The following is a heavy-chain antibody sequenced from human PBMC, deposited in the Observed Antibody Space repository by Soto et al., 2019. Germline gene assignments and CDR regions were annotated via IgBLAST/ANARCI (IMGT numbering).Heavy chain of an antibody. D-gene: IGHD2-15*01. CDR1: GFTFSSYW. J-gene: IGHJ4*02. CDR3: ARDQGYCSGGSCYVAGY. CDR2: INSDGSST. Sequence: EVQLVESGGGLVQPGGSLRLSCAASGFTFSSYWMHWVRQVPGKGLVWVSRINSDGSSTGYADSVMGRFAISRDNAKNTLYLQMNSLRAEDTAVYYCARDQGYCSGGSCYVAGYWGQGTLVTVSS. V-gene: IGHV3-74*01.